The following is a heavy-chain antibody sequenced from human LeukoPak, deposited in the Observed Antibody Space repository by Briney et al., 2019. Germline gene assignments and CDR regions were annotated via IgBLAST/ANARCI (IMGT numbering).Heavy chain of an antibody. J-gene: IGHJ4*02. D-gene: IGHD3-3*01. CDR3: ARVTTIFGVETLYYFDY. Sequence: ASVKVFCKASGYTFTSYGISWVRQVPGQGLEWMGWISAYNGNTNYAQKLQGRVTMTTDTSTSTAYMELRSLRSDDTAVYYCARVTTIFGVETLYYFDYWGQGTLVTVSS. V-gene: IGHV1-18*01. CDR2: ISAYNGNT. CDR1: GYTFTSYG.